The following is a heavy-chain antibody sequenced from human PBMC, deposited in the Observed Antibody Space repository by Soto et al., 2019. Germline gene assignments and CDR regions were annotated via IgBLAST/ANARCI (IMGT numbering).Heavy chain of an antibody. J-gene: IGHJ6*02. CDR2: IYYSGST. D-gene: IGHD3-10*01. CDR3: ARGGRGVYPDYYGMDV. CDR1: GGSISNGGYY. Sequence: ASETLSLTCTVSGGSISNGGYYWRWIRQHPGKGLEWIGYIYYSGSTYYNPSLKSRVTISVDTSKNQFSLKLSSVTAADTAVYYCARGGRGVYPDYYGMDVWGQGTTVTVSS. V-gene: IGHV4-31*03.